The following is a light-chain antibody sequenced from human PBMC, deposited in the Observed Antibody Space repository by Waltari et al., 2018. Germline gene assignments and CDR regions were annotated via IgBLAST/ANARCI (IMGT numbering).Light chain of an antibody. CDR1: SYDVGGYNY. V-gene: IGLV2-11*01. J-gene: IGLJ3*02. CDR2: DVS. CDR3: CSFAGTSWV. Sequence: QSALTQPRSVSGSPGQSVTISCTGTSYDVGGYNYVSWYQQYPGKPPKVMIYDVSKRPSGVTDRFSGSKSGNTASLTISGLQAEDEADYYCCSFAGTSWVFGGGTKVTVL.